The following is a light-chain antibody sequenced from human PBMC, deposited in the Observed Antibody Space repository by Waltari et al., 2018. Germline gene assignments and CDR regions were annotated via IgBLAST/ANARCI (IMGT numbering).Light chain of an antibody. CDR1: QSLVYIYGKTY. J-gene: IGKJ2*01. V-gene: IGKV2-30*01. CDR2: QVS. CDR3: MQGTDWPYT. Sequence: EVVMTQAPLSLSVTLGQPASIPCRSTQSLVYIYGKTYLNWFHQAPGQPPRRLVYQVSSRDPGVPVRFSGSGSGTDFTLQISSVESEDVGLYYCMQGTDWPYTFGQGTRLEI.